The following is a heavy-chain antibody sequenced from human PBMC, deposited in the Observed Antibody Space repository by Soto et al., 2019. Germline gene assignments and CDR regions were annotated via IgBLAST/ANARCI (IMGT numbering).Heavy chain of an antibody. Sequence: QVQLVQSGAEVKKPGASVKVSCKASGYTFTGYYIHWVRQPPGQGLEWMGWINPNSGATHYAQKFRGRVTMTRDTSISTVYMELSRLRSDDTAVFYCARGAPIAMTDSINYWGQGALVTVSS. CDR2: INPNSGAT. V-gene: IGHV1-2*02. CDR3: ARGAPIAMTDSINY. D-gene: IGHD6-19*01. CDR1: GYTFTGYY. J-gene: IGHJ4*02.